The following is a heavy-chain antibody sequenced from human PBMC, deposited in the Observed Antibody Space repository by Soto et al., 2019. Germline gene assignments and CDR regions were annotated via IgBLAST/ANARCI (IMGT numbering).Heavy chain of an antibody. Sequence: EVQLVESGGGLVQPGGSLRLSCVASRFSLSTYWMYWVRQAPGKGLVWVSRINPDGGITNYADSVKGRFTISRDNAKNTLYLQMNSLKVDDTAVDYCARDLGKYDRHYFDNWGQGTLVTVSS. D-gene: IGHD3-9*01. J-gene: IGHJ4*02. V-gene: IGHV3-74*01. CDR2: INPDGGIT. CDR1: RFSLSTYW. CDR3: ARDLGKYDRHYFDN.